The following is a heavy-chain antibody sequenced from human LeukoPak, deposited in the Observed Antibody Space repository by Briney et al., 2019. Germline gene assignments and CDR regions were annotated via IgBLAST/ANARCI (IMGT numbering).Heavy chain of an antibody. Sequence: GGSLRLSCAASGFTFSRYGIHWVRQAPGKGLEWVAVIWNDGSYKYYADSVKGRFSISRDNSKNTLYLQMNSLRAEDTAVYYCARDSGSRAFDIWGQGTMVTVSS. D-gene: IGHD2-15*01. CDR2: IWNDGSYK. J-gene: IGHJ3*02. CDR1: GFTFSRYG. CDR3: ARDSGSRAFDI. V-gene: IGHV3-33*01.